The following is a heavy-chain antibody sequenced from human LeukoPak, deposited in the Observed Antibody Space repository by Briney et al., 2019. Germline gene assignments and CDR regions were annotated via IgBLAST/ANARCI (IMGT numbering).Heavy chain of an antibody. Sequence: PSQTLSLTCTVSGGSISSGSYYWSWIRQPAGKGLEWIGRIYTSGSTNYNPSLKSRVTISVDTSKNQFSLKLSSVTAADTAVYYCAREKEDSGSNFYDFWSGYYYPGPLWGQGTLVTVSS. V-gene: IGHV4-61*02. J-gene: IGHJ4*02. D-gene: IGHD3-3*01. CDR1: GGSISSGSYY. CDR3: AREKEDSGSNFYDFWSGYYYPGPL. CDR2: IYTSGST.